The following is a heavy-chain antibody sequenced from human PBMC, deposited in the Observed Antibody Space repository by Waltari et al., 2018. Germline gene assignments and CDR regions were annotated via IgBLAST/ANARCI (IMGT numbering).Heavy chain of an antibody. Sequence: QVQLVESGGGVVQPGGSLRLSCAASGFTFSSYGMHWVRQAPGKGLGWVAFIRYDGSNKYYADSVKGRFTISRDNSKNTLYLQMNSLRAEDTAVYYCAKDGSIGDLHPFDYWGQGTLVTVSS. V-gene: IGHV3-30*02. CDR2: IRYDGSNK. CDR1: GFTFSSYG. D-gene: IGHD4-17*01. J-gene: IGHJ4*02. CDR3: AKDGSIGDLHPFDY.